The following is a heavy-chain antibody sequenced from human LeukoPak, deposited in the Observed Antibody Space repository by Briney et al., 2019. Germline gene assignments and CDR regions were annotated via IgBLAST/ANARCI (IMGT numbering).Heavy chain of an antibody. Sequence: SETLSLTCAVSGGSISSGGYSWSWIRQPPGKGLEWIGYIYHSGSTYYNPSLKSRVTISVDRSKNQFSLKLSSVTAADTAVYYCAREGAVAGTRDASDIWGQGTMVTVSS. D-gene: IGHD6-19*01. V-gene: IGHV4-30-2*01. CDR2: IYHSGST. CDR1: GGSISSGGYS. CDR3: AREGAVAGTRDASDI. J-gene: IGHJ3*02.